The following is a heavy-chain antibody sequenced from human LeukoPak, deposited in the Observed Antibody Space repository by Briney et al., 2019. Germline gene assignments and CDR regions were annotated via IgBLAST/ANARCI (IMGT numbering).Heavy chain of an antibody. Sequence: SETLSLTCAVCGGSFSGYYWSWIRQPPGKGLEWIGEINHSGSTNYNPSLKSRVTISVDTSKNQFSLKLSSVTAADTAVYYCARDGYCSSTSCYNWFDPWGQGTLVTVSS. J-gene: IGHJ5*02. CDR3: ARDGYCSSTSCYNWFDP. CDR1: GGSFSGYY. D-gene: IGHD2-2*01. V-gene: IGHV4-34*01. CDR2: INHSGST.